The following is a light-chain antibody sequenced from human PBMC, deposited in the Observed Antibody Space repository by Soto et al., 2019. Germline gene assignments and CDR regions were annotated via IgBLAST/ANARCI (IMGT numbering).Light chain of an antibody. Sequence: QSVLTQPPSASGTPGQRVTISCSGISFNIASNYVYWHQQLPGTAPKLLIYRNNQRPAGVPDRFSGSKSGTSASLAISGLRSEDEADYHCAVWDDSLSGYVFGTGTKVTVL. V-gene: IGLV1-47*01. CDR3: AVWDDSLSGYV. CDR1: SFNIASNY. CDR2: RNN. J-gene: IGLJ1*01.